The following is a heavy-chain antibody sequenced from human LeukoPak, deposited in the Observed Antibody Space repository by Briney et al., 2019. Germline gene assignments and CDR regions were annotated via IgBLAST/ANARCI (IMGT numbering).Heavy chain of an antibody. J-gene: IGHJ5*02. CDR1: GFTFSSYW. V-gene: IGHV3-7*01. CDR3: ARAPAPDYGGNSNWFDP. CDR2: IKQDGSEK. Sequence: PGGSLRLSCAASGFTFSSYWMSWVRQAPGKGPEWVANIKQDGSEKYYVDSVKGRFTISRDNAKNSLYLQMNSLRAEDTAVYYCARAPAPDYGGNSNWFDPWGQGTLVTVSS. D-gene: IGHD4-23*01.